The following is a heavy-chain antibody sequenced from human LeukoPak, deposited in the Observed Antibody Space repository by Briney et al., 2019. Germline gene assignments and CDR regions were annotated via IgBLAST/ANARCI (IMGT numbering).Heavy chain of an antibody. CDR2: INSDGTGT. CDR3: ATHWGYSSTWQTFDY. V-gene: IGHV3-74*01. D-gene: IGHD6-13*01. CDR1: GFTFSSYW. J-gene: IGHJ4*02. Sequence: TGGSLRLSCAASGFTFSSYWMHWVRQAPGKGLVWVSRINSDGTGTSYADSVKGRFTISRDNAKNTLYLQMNSLRAEDTAVYYCATHWGYSSTWQTFDYWGQGTLVTVSS.